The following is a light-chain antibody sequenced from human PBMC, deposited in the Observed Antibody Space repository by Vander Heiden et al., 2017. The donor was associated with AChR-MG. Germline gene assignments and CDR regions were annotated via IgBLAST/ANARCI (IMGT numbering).Light chain of an antibody. V-gene: IGLV1-40*01. CDR3: QSYDSSLSGSVV. CDR2: GNN. Sequence: HSVLTQPPSVSGAPGKRVTSSCTEGRSNIVANYDVHWYQQFPGTAPKLLIYGNNNRPSGVPDRFSGSKSGTSASRAITGLQAEDEADYYCQSYDSSLSGSVVFGGGTKLSVL. CDR1: RSNIVANYD. J-gene: IGLJ2*01.